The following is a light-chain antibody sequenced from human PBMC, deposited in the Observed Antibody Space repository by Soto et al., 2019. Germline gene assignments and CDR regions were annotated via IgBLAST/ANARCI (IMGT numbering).Light chain of an antibody. CDR2: EDI. V-gene: IGLV2-23*01. J-gene: IGLJ1*01. CDR1: SSDVGSYSL. Sequence: TEPASVVDSAGRSITISYPGTSSDVGSYSLLSWYQHHPGKAPKLIIYEDIKGPSGVSNRFSGSKSGNTASLRISGLQAEDEADYYCYTYAGGSTYLFGTGTKVT. CDR3: YTYAGGSTYL.